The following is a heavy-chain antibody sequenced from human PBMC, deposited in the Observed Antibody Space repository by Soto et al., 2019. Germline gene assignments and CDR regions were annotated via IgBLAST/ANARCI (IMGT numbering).Heavy chain of an antibody. CDR2: IYYNGDT. D-gene: IGHD6-19*01. J-gene: IGHJ5*02. CDR3: ARGGWSVGP. Sequence: SETLSLTCTVSGGSINNYYWTWIRQPPGKGLEWIGYIYYNGDTNYNPSLQSRVTMSVDTSKNQFSLKVRSVTAADTAVYFCARGGWSVGPWGQGTLVTVSA. CDR1: GGSINNYY. V-gene: IGHV4-59*01.